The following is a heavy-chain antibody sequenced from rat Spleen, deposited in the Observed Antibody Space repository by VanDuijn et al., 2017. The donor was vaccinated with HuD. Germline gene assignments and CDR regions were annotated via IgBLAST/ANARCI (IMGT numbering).Heavy chain of an antibody. J-gene: IGHJ2*01. CDR3: ARDQELYFDY. CDR2: MWSGGST. Sequence: QVQLMESGPGLVQPSETLSLTCTVSGFSLTSYNVHWVRQPPGKGLEWMGVMWSGGSTDYNSALKSRLSISRDTSKNQVFLKMNSLQGEDTTTYYCARDQELYFDYWGQGVMVTVSS. V-gene: IGHV2-45*01. CDR1: GFSLTSYN.